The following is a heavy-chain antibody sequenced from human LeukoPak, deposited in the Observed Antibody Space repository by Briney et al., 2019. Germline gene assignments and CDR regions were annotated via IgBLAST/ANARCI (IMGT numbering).Heavy chain of an antibody. CDR3: AKAHIGWYNFDY. J-gene: IGHJ4*02. Sequence: GGSLRLSCAASGFTFSDYGMSWVRQAPGKGLEWVSAIRGSGDTTYYADSVKGRFTISRDNSKNTLYLQMSRLTAEDTAVYFYAKAHIGWYNFDYWGQGTLVTVSS. CDR2: IRGSGDTT. V-gene: IGHV3-23*01. CDR1: GFTFSDYG. D-gene: IGHD6-19*01.